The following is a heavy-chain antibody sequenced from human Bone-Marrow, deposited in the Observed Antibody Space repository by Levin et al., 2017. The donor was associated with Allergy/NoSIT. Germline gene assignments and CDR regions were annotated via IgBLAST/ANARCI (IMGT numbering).Heavy chain of an antibody. CDR1: GYTLSELS. CDR2: FDPEDGEL. V-gene: IGHV1-24*01. J-gene: IGHJ4*02. Sequence: ASVKVFCKVSGYTLSELSMHWVRQAPGKGPEWMGGFDPEDGELIYAHKFQGRVTVTEDKSTNTAYMELSSLRSEDTAVYYCARDMVLSGSFDYWGPGTLVSVSS. CDR3: ARDMVLSGSFDY. D-gene: IGHD3-10*01.